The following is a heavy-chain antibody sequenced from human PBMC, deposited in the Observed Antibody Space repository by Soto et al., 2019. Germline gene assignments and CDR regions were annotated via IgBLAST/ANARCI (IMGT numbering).Heavy chain of an antibody. CDR1: GFNVRANY. Sequence: EVQLVESGGGLIQPGGSLRLSCAVSGFNVRANYMSWVRQAPGKGLEWVSVIYSGGTTYYADSVKGRFIISRDISKNPLYLQMNILRAEDTAVYYCHGYGYWGQGTLVTVSS. CDR2: IYSGGTT. D-gene: IGHD5-12*01. J-gene: IGHJ4*02. CDR3: HGYGY. V-gene: IGHV3-53*01.